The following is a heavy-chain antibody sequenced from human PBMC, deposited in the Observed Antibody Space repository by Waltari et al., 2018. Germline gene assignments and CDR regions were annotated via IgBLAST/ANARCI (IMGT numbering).Heavy chain of an antibody. J-gene: IGHJ4*02. Sequence: EVHLVESGGGLVQLGGSLRPSGAASGFLFSSYWIHWVRQAPGKGLLWVSRINGDGTKISYADSVKGRFTISRDNAKNTVYVEMNSLRADDTGVYYCGRDGSGYAGPSDYWGRGTLVTVSS. CDR3: GRDGSGYAGPSDY. V-gene: IGHV3-74*01. CDR1: GFLFSSYW. CDR2: INGDGTKI. D-gene: IGHD5-12*01.